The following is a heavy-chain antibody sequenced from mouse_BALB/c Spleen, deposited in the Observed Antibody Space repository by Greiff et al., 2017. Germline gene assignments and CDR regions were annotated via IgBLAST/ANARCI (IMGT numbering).Heavy chain of an antibody. CDR2: ISYDGSN. D-gene: IGHD2-3*01. J-gene: IGHJ2*01. CDR3: ARDGYFVYYFDY. Sequence: DVKLQESGPGLVKPSQSLSLTCSVTGYSITSGYYWNWIRQFPGNKLEWMGYISYDGSNNYNPSLKNRISITRDTSKNQFFLKLNSVTTEDTATYYCARDGYFVYYFDYWGQGTTLTVSS. V-gene: IGHV3-6*02. CDR1: GYSITSGYY.